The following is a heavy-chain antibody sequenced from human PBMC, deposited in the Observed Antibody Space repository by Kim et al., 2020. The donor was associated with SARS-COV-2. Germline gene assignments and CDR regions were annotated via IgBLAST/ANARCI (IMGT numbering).Heavy chain of an antibody. J-gene: IGHJ4*02. V-gene: IGHV3-48*02. D-gene: IGHD5-18*01. CDR3: ARLVSNVDTAMG. Sequence: YYADSVKGRFTISRDNAKNSLYLQMNSLRDEDTAVYYCARLVSNVDTAMGWGQGTLVTVSS.